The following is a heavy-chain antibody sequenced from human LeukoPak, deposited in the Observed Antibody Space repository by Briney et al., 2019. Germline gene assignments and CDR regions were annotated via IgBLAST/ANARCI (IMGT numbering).Heavy chain of an antibody. J-gene: IGHJ5*02. Sequence: SQTLSLTCAISGDSVSSNSAACNWIRQSPSRGLEWLGMTYYRSKWYNDYTVSVKSRITINPDTSKNQFSLQLNSVTPEDTAVYYCARESWDIEGYNWFDPWGQGTLVTVSS. D-gene: IGHD2-15*01. CDR2: TYYRSKWYN. CDR1: GDSVSSNSAA. CDR3: ARESWDIEGYNWFDP. V-gene: IGHV6-1*01.